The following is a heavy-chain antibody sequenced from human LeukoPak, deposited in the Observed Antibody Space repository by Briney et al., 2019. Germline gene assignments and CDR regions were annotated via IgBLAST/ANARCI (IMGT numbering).Heavy chain of an antibody. CDR3: ARSDYGDAFDI. CDR1: GGSFSGDY. J-gene: IGHJ3*02. V-gene: IGHV4-34*01. Sequence: SETLSLTCAVYGGSFSGDYWSWIRQPPGKGLGWIGEINHSGSTNYNPSLKSRVTISVDTSKNQFSLKLSSVTAADTALYYCARSDYGDAFDIWGQGTMVTVSS. CDR2: INHSGST. D-gene: IGHD4-17*01.